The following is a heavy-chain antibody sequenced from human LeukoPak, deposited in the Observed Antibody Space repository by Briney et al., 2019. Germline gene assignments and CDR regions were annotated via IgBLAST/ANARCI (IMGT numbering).Heavy chain of an antibody. Sequence: SETLSLTCTVSGGSISGHYWSWIRQPPGKGLEWIGEINHSGSTNYNPSLKSRVTISVDTSKNQFSLKLSSVTAADTAVYYCARGGTSGYYFQAYDYWGQGTLVTVSS. CDR3: ARGGTSGYYFQAYDY. CDR1: GGSISGHY. V-gene: IGHV4-34*01. J-gene: IGHJ4*02. D-gene: IGHD3-22*01. CDR2: INHSGST.